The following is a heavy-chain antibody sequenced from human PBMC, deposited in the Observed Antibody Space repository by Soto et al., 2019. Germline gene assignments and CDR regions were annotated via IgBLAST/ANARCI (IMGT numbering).Heavy chain of an antibody. CDR3: AHRPIGVSQWNYGDFDY. J-gene: IGHJ4*02. Sequence: QITLKESGPTLVKPTQTLTLTCTFSGFSLSTSGVGVGWVRQPPGKAMEWLVFIYWDDDKRYSPSLRSRLTITKDTSKNQVVLTMTNVDPVDTATYFCAHRPIGVSQWNYGDFDYWGQGTLVTVSS. CDR2: IYWDDDK. V-gene: IGHV2-5*02. D-gene: IGHD6-19*01. CDR1: GFSLSTSGVG.